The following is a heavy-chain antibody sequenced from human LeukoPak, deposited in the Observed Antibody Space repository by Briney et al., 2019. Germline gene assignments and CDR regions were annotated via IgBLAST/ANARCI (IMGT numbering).Heavy chain of an antibody. D-gene: IGHD6-13*01. CDR2: FDPEDGET. CDR3: ATVIAAAGHSDY. V-gene: IGHV1-24*01. CDR1: GYTLTELS. J-gene: IGHJ4*02. Sequence: ASVKVSCKVSGYTLTELSMHWVRQAPGKGLEWMGGFDPEDGETIYAQKFQGRVTMTEDTSTDTAYMELSSLRSEDTAVYYCATVIAAAGHSDYWGQGTLVTVSS.